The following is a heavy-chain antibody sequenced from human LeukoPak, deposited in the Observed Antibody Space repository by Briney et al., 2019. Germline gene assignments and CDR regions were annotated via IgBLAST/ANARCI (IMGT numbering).Heavy chain of an antibody. J-gene: IGHJ4*02. CDR2: IYSGGTT. V-gene: IGHV3-53*04. Sequence: GGPLRLSGAASGFTDSINCMIWGREAPRRGLDWGSTIYSGGTTYYADSVMGRFTISRHNSRNTLYLQMNSLRAEDTAAYYCARVDTVMAYYFDLWGQGTLVTVSS. CDR3: ARVDTVMAYYFDL. CDR1: GFTDSINC. D-gene: IGHD5-18*01.